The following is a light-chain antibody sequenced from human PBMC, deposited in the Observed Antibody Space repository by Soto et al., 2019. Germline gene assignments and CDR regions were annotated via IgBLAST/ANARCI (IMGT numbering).Light chain of an antibody. V-gene: IGLV2-23*02. CDR3: CAYAGSSTFVI. J-gene: IGLJ2*01. CDR2: EVI. Sequence: QSALTQPASVSGSPGQSITISCTGTSSDVGSYNLVSWYQQHPGKVPKLMIYEVIKRPSGVSNRFSGSKSGNTASLTISGLQAEDEADYYCCAYAGSSTFVIFGGGTQLTVL. CDR1: SSDVGSYNL.